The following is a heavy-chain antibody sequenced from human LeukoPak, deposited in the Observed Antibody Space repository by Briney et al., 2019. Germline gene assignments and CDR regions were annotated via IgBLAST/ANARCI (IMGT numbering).Heavy chain of an antibody. CDR2: ISGSGGST. Sequence: GGSLRLSCAASGFTFGSYAMSWVRQAPGKGLEWVSAISGSGGSTYYADSVKGRFTISRDNSKNTLYLQMNSLRAEDTAVYYCARDLVPADIHFYYYYYGMDVWGQGTTVTVSS. D-gene: IGHD2-2*01. CDR3: ARDLVPADIHFYYYYYGMDV. CDR1: GFTFGSYA. J-gene: IGHJ6*02. V-gene: IGHV3-23*01.